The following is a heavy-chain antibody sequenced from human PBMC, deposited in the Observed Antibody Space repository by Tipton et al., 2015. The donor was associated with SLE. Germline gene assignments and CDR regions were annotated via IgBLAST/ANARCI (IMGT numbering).Heavy chain of an antibody. Sequence: TLSLTCTVPGDSISAYHWSWIRQPPGKGLEWIGYINYDGTTNCNPSLKSRVTISVDTSKNQFSLSLSSVTAADTAVFYVATYLMGGGGRGYWGQGALVTVSP. CDR1: GDSISAYH. D-gene: IGHD3-10*01. V-gene: IGHV4-59*01. CDR2: INYDGTT. J-gene: IGHJ4*02. CDR3: ATYLMGGGGRGY.